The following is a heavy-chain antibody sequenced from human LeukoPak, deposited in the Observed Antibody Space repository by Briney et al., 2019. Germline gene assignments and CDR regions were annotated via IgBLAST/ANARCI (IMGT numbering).Heavy chain of an antibody. CDR2: IRYDGSNK. V-gene: IGHV3-30*02. D-gene: IGHD5-18*01. J-gene: IGHJ4*02. CDR3: AKEVQLWSSFDY. Sequence: QAGGSLRLSCAASGFTFSSYGMHWVRQAPGKGLEWVAFIRYDGSNKYYADSVKGRFTISRDNSKNTLYLQMNSLRAEDTAVYYCAKEVQLWSSFDYWGQGTLVTVSS. CDR1: GFTFSSYG.